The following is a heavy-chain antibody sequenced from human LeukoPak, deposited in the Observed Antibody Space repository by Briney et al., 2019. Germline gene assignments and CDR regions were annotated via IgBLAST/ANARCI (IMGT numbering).Heavy chain of an antibody. CDR3: AREPGEGGYSFDM. Sequence: SETLSLTCTVSGGSISSYYWSWIRQPPGKGLEWIGYIYYSGSTNYNPSLKSRVTISVDTSKNQFSLKLSAVTAADTAVYYCAREPGEGGYSFDMWGQGTVVIVSS. J-gene: IGHJ3*02. CDR1: GGSISSYY. D-gene: IGHD2-15*01. CDR2: IYYSGST. V-gene: IGHV4-59*01.